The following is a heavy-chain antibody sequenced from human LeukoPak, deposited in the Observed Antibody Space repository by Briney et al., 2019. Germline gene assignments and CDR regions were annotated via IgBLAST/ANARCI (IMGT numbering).Heavy chain of an antibody. CDR1: GYTFISYY. Sequence: EASVKVSCKASGYTFISYYMYWVRQAPGQGLEWMGIINPSGGSTSYAQKFQGRVTMTRDTSTSTVYMELSSLRSEDTAVYYCARVRCSSTSCYIINWFDPWGQGTLVTVSS. J-gene: IGHJ5*02. CDR3: ARVRCSSTSCYIINWFDP. V-gene: IGHV1-46*01. D-gene: IGHD2-2*02. CDR2: INPSGGST.